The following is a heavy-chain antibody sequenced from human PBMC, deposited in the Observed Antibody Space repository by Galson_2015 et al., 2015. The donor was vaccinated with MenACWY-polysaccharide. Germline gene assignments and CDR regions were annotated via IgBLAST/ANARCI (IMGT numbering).Heavy chain of an antibody. Sequence: SVKVSCKASGYSFSSYDINWVRQTPGQGLEWMGWMNPNRGNTGYAQRFQGRVTMTRNNSISIAYMELSSLRSEDTAVYYCARGGKYYYDSSGYLNWFDPWGQGTLVTVSS. V-gene: IGHV1-8*01. D-gene: IGHD3-22*01. J-gene: IGHJ5*02. CDR2: MNPNRGNT. CDR3: ARGGKYYYDSSGYLNWFDP. CDR1: GYSFSSYD.